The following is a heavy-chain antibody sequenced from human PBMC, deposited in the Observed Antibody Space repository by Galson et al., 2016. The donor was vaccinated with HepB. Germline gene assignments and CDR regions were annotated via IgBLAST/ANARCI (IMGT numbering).Heavy chain of an antibody. Sequence: QSGAEVKKPGESLRISCKGSGYSFTTYWISWVRQMPGKGLEWMGRIDPSDSYTNYSPSFQGHVTISADKSISTAYLQWSSLKASDTAMYYCARRRDILTGYHSYYSVMDVWGQGTTVTVSS. J-gene: IGHJ6*02. V-gene: IGHV5-10-1*01. D-gene: IGHD3-9*01. CDR1: GYSFTTYW. CDR3: ARRRDILTGYHSYYSVMDV. CDR2: IDPSDSYT.